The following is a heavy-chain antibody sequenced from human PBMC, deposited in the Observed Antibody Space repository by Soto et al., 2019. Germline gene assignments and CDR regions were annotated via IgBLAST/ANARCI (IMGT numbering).Heavy chain of an antibody. Sequence: SETLSLTCAVYGGSLSGYYWSWIRQPPGKGLEWIGEINHSGSTNHNPSLKSRVTISVDTSKNQFSLKLSSVTAADTAVYYCARQSKLYSSSRYYYYYMDVWGKGTTVTVSS. CDR3: ARQSKLYSSSRYYYYYMDV. J-gene: IGHJ6*03. CDR2: INHSGST. CDR1: GGSLSGYY. V-gene: IGHV4-34*01. D-gene: IGHD6-6*01.